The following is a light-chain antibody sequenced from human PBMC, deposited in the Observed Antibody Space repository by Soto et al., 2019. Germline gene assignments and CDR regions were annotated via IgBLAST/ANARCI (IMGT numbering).Light chain of an antibody. CDR2: DSS. CDR1: QGIGDT. Sequence: EIVLTQSPAALAVSPGERVTPSCRASQGIGDTLAWYQQKPGQTPRLLIYDSSTRAIGIPIRFSGSRSGTEFILTINGLQFEDFAVYYCQRYNNWPLTFGGGTKVDIK. V-gene: IGKV3-15*01. J-gene: IGKJ4*01. CDR3: QRYNNWPLT.